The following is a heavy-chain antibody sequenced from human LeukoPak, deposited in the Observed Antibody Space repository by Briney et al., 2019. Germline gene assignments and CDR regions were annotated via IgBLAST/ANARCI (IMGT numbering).Heavy chain of an antibody. Sequence: SETLSLTCTVSGGSISSHYWSWIRQPPGKGVQWVGYTNHVGSTDYNPSLKSRVTISIDTSKNQFSLKLSSVTAADTAVYYCARHYDGRGSGSYYEDYWGKGTLVIVSS. V-gene: IGHV4-59*08. J-gene: IGHJ4*02. CDR3: ARHYDGRGSGSYYEDY. CDR1: GGSISSHY. D-gene: IGHD1-26*01. CDR2: TNHVGST.